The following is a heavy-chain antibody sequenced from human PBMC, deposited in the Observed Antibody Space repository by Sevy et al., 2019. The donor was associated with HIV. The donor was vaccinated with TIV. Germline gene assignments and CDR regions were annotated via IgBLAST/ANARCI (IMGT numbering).Heavy chain of an antibody. J-gene: IGHJ4*02. Sequence: GGSLRLSCAVSGFTFSSYNMNWVRQAPGKGLEWVSYISSSGNTIYYADSVKGRFTISRDNAKHSLYLQMNSLRAEDTAVYYCARVQGVAVTGCTPFDYWGQGTLVTVSS. CDR3: ARVQGVAVTGCTPFDY. CDR1: GFTFSSYN. CDR2: ISSSGNTI. D-gene: IGHD3-9*01. V-gene: IGHV3-48*01.